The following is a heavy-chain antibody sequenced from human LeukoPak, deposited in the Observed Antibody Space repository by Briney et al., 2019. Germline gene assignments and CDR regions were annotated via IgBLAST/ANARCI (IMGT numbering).Heavy chain of an antibody. J-gene: IGHJ5*02. Sequence: PGGSLRLSCAASGFTFSSYGMHWVRQAPGKGLEWVAFIRYDGSNKYYADSVKGRFTISRDNSKNTLYLQMNSLRAEDTAVYYCAKFSRCSGGSCYSGFDPWGQGTLVTVSS. D-gene: IGHD2-15*01. V-gene: IGHV3-30*02. CDR3: AKFSRCSGGSCYSGFDP. CDR2: IRYDGSNK. CDR1: GFTFSSYG.